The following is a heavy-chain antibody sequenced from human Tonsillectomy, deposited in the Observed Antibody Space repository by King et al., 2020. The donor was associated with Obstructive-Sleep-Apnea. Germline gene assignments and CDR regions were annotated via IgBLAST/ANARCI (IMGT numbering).Heavy chain of an antibody. J-gene: IGHJ3*02. D-gene: IGHD2-21*02. Sequence: HVQLVESGGGVVQPGRSLRLSCAASGFTFSSYGMHWVRQAPGKGLEWVAVIWYHGRNKYYAASVKGRFTISRDNSKNTLYLQMNSLRAEDTAVYYCATALAYCAGDCYPHDAFDIWGQGTMVTVSS. CDR1: GFTFSSYG. V-gene: IGHV3-33*01. CDR2: IWYHGRNK. CDR3: ATALAYCAGDCYPHDAFDI.